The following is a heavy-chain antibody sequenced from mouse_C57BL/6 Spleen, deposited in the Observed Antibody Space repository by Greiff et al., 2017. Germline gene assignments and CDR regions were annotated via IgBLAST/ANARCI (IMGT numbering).Heavy chain of an antibody. CDR2: ISSGSSTI. V-gene: IGHV5-17*01. CDR1: GFTFSDYG. Sequence: EVQLVESGGGLVKPGGSLKLSCAASGFTFSDYGMHWVRQAPEKGLEWVAYISSGSSTIYYADTVKGRFTISRDNAKNTLFLQMPSLRSEDTAMCYCSSSGYDREFAYWGQGTLVTVSA. CDR3: SSSGYDREFAY. D-gene: IGHD2-2*01. J-gene: IGHJ3*01.